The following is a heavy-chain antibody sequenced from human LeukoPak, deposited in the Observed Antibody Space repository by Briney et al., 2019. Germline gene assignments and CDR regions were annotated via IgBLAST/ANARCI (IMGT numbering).Heavy chain of an antibody. D-gene: IGHD3-22*01. V-gene: IGHV3-30*19. J-gene: IGHJ4*02. Sequence: GGSLRLSCAASGFTFSSYGMHWVRQAPGKGLEWVAVISYDGSNKYYADSVKGRFTISRDNSKNTLYLQMNSLRAEDTAVYYCARGDFYYYDSSGYLNYFDYWGQGTLVTVSS. CDR2: ISYDGSNK. CDR3: ARGDFYYYDSSGYLNYFDY. CDR1: GFTFSSYG.